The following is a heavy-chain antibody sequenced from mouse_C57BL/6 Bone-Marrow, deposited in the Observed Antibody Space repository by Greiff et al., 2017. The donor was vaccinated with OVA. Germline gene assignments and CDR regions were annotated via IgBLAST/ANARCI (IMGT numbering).Heavy chain of an antibody. Sequence: VQLQQSGAELVKPGASVTLSCTASGFTIKDYYMHWVKQRPEQGLEWIGRIDPEDGETKYAPKFQGKATITADTSSNTAYLQLSSLTSEDTAVYYCARSRYGSSAWFAYWGQGTLVTVSA. J-gene: IGHJ3*01. D-gene: IGHD1-1*01. CDR1: GFTIKDYY. CDR2: IDPEDGET. CDR3: ARSRYGSSAWFAY. V-gene: IGHV14-2*01.